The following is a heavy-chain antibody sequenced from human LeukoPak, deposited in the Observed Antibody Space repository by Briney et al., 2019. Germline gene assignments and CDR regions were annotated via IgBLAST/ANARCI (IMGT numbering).Heavy chain of an antibody. CDR3: ARDLLHRGYAFDI. J-gene: IGHJ3*02. CDR1: GNSISSGDNY. CDR2: IYTSGST. Sequence: SETLSLTCTVSGNSISSGDNYWSWIRQPAGKGLEWIGRIYTSGSTNYNPSLKSRVTISVDTSKNQFSLKLSSVTAADTAVYYCARDLLHRGYAFDIWGRGTMVTVSS. V-gene: IGHV4-61*02. D-gene: IGHD3-22*01.